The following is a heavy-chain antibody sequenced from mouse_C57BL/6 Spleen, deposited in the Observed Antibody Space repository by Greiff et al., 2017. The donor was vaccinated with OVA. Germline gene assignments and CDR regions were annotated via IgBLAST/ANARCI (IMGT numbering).Heavy chain of an antibody. Sequence: QVQLQQPGAELVKPGASVKLSCKASGYTFTSYWMHWVKQRPGQGLEWIGMIHPNSGSTNYNEKFKSKATLTVDKSSSPAYMQLSSLTSEDSAVYYCARMVIYYGNYEYIDVWGTGTTVTVSS. CDR3: ARMVIYYGNYEYIDV. CDR1: GYTFTSYW. CDR2: IHPNSGST. D-gene: IGHD2-1*01. J-gene: IGHJ1*03. V-gene: IGHV1-64*01.